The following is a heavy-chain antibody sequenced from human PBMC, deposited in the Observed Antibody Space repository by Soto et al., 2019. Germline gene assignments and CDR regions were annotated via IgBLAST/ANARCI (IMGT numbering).Heavy chain of an antibody. Sequence: SETLSLTCTVSGGSISSSSYYWGWIRQPPGKGLEWIGSIYYSGSTYYNPSLKSRVTISVDTSKNQFSLKLSSVTAADTAVYHCARQGEGWFDPWGQGTLVTVSS. CDR1: GGSISSSSYY. J-gene: IGHJ5*02. V-gene: IGHV4-39*01. CDR2: IYYSGST. CDR3: ARQGEGWFDP. D-gene: IGHD3-10*01.